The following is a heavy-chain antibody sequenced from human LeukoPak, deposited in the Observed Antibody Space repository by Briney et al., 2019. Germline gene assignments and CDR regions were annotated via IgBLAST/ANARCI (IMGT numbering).Heavy chain of an antibody. CDR2: INHGGST. V-gene: IGHV4-34*01. Sequence: SETLSLTCAVYGGSLSNYYWSWIRQPPGKGLEWIGEINHGGSTKYNPSLKSRVTISVDMSKNQFSLELSSVTAADMAVYYCARGPASGSTFAWFDPWGQGTLVTVSS. CDR1: GGSLSNYY. D-gene: IGHD3-10*01. J-gene: IGHJ5*02. CDR3: ARGPASGSTFAWFDP.